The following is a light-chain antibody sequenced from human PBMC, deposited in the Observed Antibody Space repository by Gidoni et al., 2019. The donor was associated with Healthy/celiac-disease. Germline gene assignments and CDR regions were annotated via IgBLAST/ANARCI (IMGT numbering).Light chain of an antibody. CDR2: DVS. V-gene: IGLV2-14*01. Sequence: QSALTQPASVSVSPGQSITISCTGTSSDVGGYNYVSWYQQHPGKAPKLMIYDVSNRPSGVSNRFSGSKSGNTASLTISGLQAEDEADYYGSSYTSSSTWVFGGGTKLTVL. CDR1: SSDVGGYNY. J-gene: IGLJ3*02. CDR3: SSYTSSSTWV.